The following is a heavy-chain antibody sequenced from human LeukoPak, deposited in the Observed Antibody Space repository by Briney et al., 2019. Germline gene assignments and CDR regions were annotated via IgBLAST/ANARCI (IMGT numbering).Heavy chain of an antibody. J-gene: IGHJ6*02. CDR1: GFTVSSNY. V-gene: IGHV3-53*05. CDR3: VKDKSPNDYYYYGMDV. CDR2: IYSGGST. Sequence: PGGSLRLSCAASGFTVSSNYMSWVRQAPGKGLEWVSVIYSGGSTYYADSVKGRFTISRDNSKNTLYLRMSSLRAEDTAVYHCVKDKSPNDYYYYGMDVWGQGTTVTVSS.